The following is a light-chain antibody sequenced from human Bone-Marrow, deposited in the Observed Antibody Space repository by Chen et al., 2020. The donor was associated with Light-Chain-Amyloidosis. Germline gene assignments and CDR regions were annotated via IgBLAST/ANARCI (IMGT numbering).Light chain of an antibody. V-gene: IGKV4-1*01. CDR1: QILLSKNKNY. CDR2: WAS. J-gene: IGKJ4*01. CDR3: QQCYGSPLT. Sequence: DLSMSQSPDSLAVSLGARATINCKSSQILLSKNKNYLVWYQQKPGQPPKLLISWASTRESGVPDRFSGSGSGTDLTLTISSLQAGDVAVYYCQQCYGSPLTFGGGTKVEIK.